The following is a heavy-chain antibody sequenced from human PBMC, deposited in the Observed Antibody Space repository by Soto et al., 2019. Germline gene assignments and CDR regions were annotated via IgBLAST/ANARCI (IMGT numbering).Heavy chain of an antibody. J-gene: IGHJ4*02. CDR2: VYDSGST. D-gene: IGHD6-19*01. CDR3: ATHRYSSGWYYFDY. Sequence: SETLSLTCTVSGGSVSSGSSYWSWIRQPPGKGLEWIGYVYDSGSTTYSPSLKSRVTISVDTSKHQFSLKLSSVTAADTAVYYCATHRYSSGWYYFDYWGQGTLVTVSS. CDR1: GGSVSSGSSY. V-gene: IGHV4-61*01.